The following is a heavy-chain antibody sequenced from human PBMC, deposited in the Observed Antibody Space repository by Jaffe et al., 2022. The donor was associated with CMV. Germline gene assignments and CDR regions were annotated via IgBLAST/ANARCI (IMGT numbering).Heavy chain of an antibody. J-gene: IGHJ4*02. D-gene: IGHD3-3*01. CDR3: ARVGFLEWLTTLGDIDY. CDR1: GFTFSSYS. CDR2: ISSSSSYI. V-gene: IGHV3-21*01. Sequence: EVQLVESGGGLVKPGGSLRLSCAASGFTFSSYSMNWVRQAPGKGLEWVSSISSSSSYIYYADSVKGRFTISRDNAKNSLYLQMNSLRAEDTAVYYCARVGFLEWLTTLGDIDYWGQGTLVTVSS.